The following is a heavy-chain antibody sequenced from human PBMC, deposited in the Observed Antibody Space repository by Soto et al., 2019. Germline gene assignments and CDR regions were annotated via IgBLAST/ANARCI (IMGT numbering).Heavy chain of an antibody. CDR3: ARDRGCSSTSCAGGWFDP. J-gene: IGHJ5*02. CDR1: GGSISSYY. V-gene: IGHV4-59*01. CDR2: IYYSGST. D-gene: IGHD2-2*01. Sequence: SETLSLTCTVSGGSISSYYWSWIRQPPGKGLEWIGYIYYSGSTNYNPSLKSRVTISVDTSKNQFSLKLSSVTAADTAVYYCARDRGCSSTSCAGGWFDPWGQGTLVTVS.